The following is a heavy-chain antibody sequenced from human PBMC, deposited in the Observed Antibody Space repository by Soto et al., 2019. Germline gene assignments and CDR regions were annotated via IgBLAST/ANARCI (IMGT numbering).Heavy chain of an antibody. CDR3: ARVRNYSSSWYGGVAFDI. Sequence: ASVKVSCKASGYTFTGYYMHWVRQAPGQGLEWMGWINPNSGGTNYAQKFQGWVTMTRDTSISTAYMELSRLRSDDTAVYYCARVRNYSSSWYGGVAFDIWGQGAMVTVSS. CDR2: INPNSGGT. D-gene: IGHD6-13*01. CDR1: GYTFTGYY. V-gene: IGHV1-2*04. J-gene: IGHJ3*02.